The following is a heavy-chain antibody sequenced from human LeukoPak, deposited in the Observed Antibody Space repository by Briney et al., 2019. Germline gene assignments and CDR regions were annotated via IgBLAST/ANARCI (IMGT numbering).Heavy chain of an antibody. J-gene: IGHJ4*02. CDR2: INSDGSST. Sequence: GGSLRLSCAASGFTFSSYWMHWVRQVPGKGLVWVSRINSDGSSTSYADSVKGRFTISRDNAKNTLYLQMNSLRAEDTAVYYCARRYCSGGSCYVDYWGQGTLVTVSS. CDR3: ARRYCSGGSCYVDY. D-gene: IGHD2-15*01. V-gene: IGHV3-74*01. CDR1: GFTFSSYW.